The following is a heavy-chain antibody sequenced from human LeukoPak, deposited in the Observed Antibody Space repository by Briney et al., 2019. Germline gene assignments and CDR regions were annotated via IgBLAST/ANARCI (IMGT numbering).Heavy chain of an antibody. J-gene: IGHJ4*02. Sequence: GGSLRLSCSASGFTFSTFPMHWVRQAPGKGLEYFSAISRNGDTTYYADSVKGRFTISRDNAKNTLYLQMSSLRAEDTAVYYCARENWYLDYWGQGTLVTVSS. CDR3: ARENWYLDY. V-gene: IGHV3-64*04. CDR1: GFTFSTFP. CDR2: ISRNGDTT. D-gene: IGHD1-1*01.